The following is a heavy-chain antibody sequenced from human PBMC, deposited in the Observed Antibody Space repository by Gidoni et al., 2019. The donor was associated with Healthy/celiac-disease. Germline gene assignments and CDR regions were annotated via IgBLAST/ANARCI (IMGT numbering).Heavy chain of an antibody. CDR3: ARVSGIAAAVNWFDP. CDR1: GFTFSSYS. CDR2: ISSSSSYI. D-gene: IGHD6-13*01. V-gene: IGHV3-21*01. J-gene: IGHJ5*02. Sequence: GSLRLSCAASGFTFSSYSMNWVRQAPGKGLAWVSSISSSSSYIYYADSVKGRFTISRDNAKNSLYLQMNSLRAEDTAVYYCARVSGIAAAVNWFDPWGQGTLVTVSS.